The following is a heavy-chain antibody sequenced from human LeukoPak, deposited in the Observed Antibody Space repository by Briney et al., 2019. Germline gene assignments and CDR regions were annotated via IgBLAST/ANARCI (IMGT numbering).Heavy chain of an antibody. J-gene: IGHJ3*02. CDR1: GFTFSSYW. Sequence: LGGSLRLSCAASGFTFSSYWMHWVRQAPGKGLVWVSRINSDGSSTSYADSVRGRFTISRDNAKNTLYLQMNSLRAEDTAVYYCARDYSSSSRAFDIWGQGTMVTVSS. V-gene: IGHV3-74*01. CDR2: INSDGSST. CDR3: ARDYSSSSRAFDI. D-gene: IGHD6-6*01.